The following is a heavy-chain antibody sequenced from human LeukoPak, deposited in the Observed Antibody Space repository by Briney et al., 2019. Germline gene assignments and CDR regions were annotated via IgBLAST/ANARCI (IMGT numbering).Heavy chain of an antibody. Sequence: GGSLRLSCAASGFTFIKYWMGWVRQAPGKGLEGVANIKQDESETYYVSSVMGRFTISRDNAKNSLYLQMNSLRAEDTAVYYCARWGYINGWFYFENWGQGTLVTVSS. CDR1: GFTFIKYW. CDR3: ARWGYINGWFYFEN. CDR2: IKQDESET. V-gene: IGHV3-7*01. J-gene: IGHJ4*02. D-gene: IGHD6-19*01.